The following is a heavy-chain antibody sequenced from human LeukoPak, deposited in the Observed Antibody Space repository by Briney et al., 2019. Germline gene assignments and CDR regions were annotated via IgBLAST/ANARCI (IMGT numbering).Heavy chain of an antibody. V-gene: IGHV3-7*01. CDR2: IKEDGSEK. Sequence: GGXLXXSXXASGFTFSSYWMSWVRQAPGKGLXXXXXIKEDGSEKYYVDSVKGRFTISRDNAKNSLYLQMNSLRAEDTAVYYCARDFREIDYYYYGMDVWGQGTTVTVSS. CDR1: GFTFSSYW. J-gene: IGHJ6*02. D-gene: IGHD5-24*01. CDR3: ARDFREIDYYYYGMDV.